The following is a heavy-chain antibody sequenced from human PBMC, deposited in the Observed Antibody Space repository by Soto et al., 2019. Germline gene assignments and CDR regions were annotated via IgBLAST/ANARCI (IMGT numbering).Heavy chain of an antibody. D-gene: IGHD3-22*01. J-gene: IGHJ6*02. CDR1: GFSLSTSGMC. Sequence: SGPTLVNPTQTLTLTCTFSGFSLSTSGMCVSWIRQPPGKALEWLALIDWDDDKYYSTSLKTRLTISKDTSKNQVVLTMTNMDPVDTATYYCARIPGGYPYYYYGMDVWGQGTTVTVS. CDR3: ARIPGGYPYYYYGMDV. CDR2: IDWDDDK. V-gene: IGHV2-70*01.